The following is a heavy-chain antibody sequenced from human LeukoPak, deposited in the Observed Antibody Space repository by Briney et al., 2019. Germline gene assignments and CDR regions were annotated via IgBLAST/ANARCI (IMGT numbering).Heavy chain of an antibody. CDR1: GFTFSSYG. CDR3: ARDSSYYESSGPFDF. Sequence: PGGSLRLSCAASGFTFSSYGMHWVRQAPGKGLEWVAVIWYDGSNKYYADSVKGRFTISRDNSKNTLYLQMNILRPEDTAVYYCARDSSYYESSGPFDFWGQGTLVTVSS. CDR2: IWYDGSNK. V-gene: IGHV3-30*19. D-gene: IGHD3-22*01. J-gene: IGHJ4*02.